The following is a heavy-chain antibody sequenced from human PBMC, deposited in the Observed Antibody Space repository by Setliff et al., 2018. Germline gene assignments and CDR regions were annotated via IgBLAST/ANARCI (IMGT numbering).Heavy chain of an antibody. J-gene: IGHJ4*02. Sequence: GGSLRLSCEASGFSFSNYAMNWVRQAPGKGLEWVASFSSRNDYIYHADSVKGRFTSSRDDARNSVFLHMNSLTVEDTGVYYCARGPLAPFEHWGQGSLVTVSS. V-gene: IGHV3-21*01. D-gene: IGHD6-13*01. CDR3: ARGPLAPFEH. CDR2: FSSRNDYI. CDR1: GFSFSNYA.